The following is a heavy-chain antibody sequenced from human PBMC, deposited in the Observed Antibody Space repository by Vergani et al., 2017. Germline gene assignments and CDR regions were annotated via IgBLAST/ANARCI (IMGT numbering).Heavy chain of an antibody. Sequence: EVQLLESGGGLVQPGGSLRLSCAASGFPFSSYAMSWVRQAPGKGLEWVSAISGSGGSTYYADSVKGRFTISRDNSKNTPYLQMNSLRAEDTAVYYCADDIEEPLPNYDFWSGYYTKPYHDAFDIWGQGTMVTVSS. CDR3: ADDIEEPLPNYDFWSGYYTKPYHDAFDI. D-gene: IGHD3-3*01. J-gene: IGHJ3*02. CDR1: GFPFSSYA. V-gene: IGHV3-23*01. CDR2: ISGSGGST.